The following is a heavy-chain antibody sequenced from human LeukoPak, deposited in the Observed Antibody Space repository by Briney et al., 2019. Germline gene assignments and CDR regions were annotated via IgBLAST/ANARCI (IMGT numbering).Heavy chain of an antibody. V-gene: IGHV1-2*02. Sequence: GASVKVSCKASGYTFTGYYMHWVRQAPGQGLEWMGWINPNSGGTNYAQKFQGRVTMTRDTSISTAYMELSRLRSDDTAVYYCARVGMCMVRGVKCSNFDYWGQGTLVTVSS. CDR2: INPNSGGT. CDR1: GYTFTGYY. D-gene: IGHD3-10*01. J-gene: IGHJ4*02. CDR3: ARVGMCMVRGVKCSNFDY.